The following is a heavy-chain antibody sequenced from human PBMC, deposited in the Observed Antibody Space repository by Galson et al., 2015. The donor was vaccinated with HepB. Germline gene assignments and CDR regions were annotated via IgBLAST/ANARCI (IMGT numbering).Heavy chain of an antibody. V-gene: IGHV2-70*11. CDR3: ARISAGSGSYFLDY. CDR2: IDWDDDK. J-gene: IGHJ4*02. CDR1: GFSLSTSGMC. D-gene: IGHD1-26*01. Sequence: PALVKPTQPLTLTCTFSGFSLSTSGMCVSWIRQPPGKALEWLARIDWDDDKYYSTSLKTRLTISKDTSKNQVVLTMTNMDPVDTATYYCARISAGSGSYFLDYWGQGTLVTVSS.